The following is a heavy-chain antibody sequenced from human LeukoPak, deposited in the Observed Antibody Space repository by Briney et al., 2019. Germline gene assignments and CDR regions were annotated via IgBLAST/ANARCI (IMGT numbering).Heavy chain of an antibody. CDR3: ARLFTFGYYYDSSAFDY. V-gene: IGHV3-7*01. CDR1: GFTFSSYW. J-gene: IGHJ4*02. Sequence: GGSLRLSCAASGFTFSSYWMSWVRQAPGKGLEWVANIKQDGSEKYYVDSVKGRFTISRDNAKNSLYLQMNSLRAEDTAVYYCARLFTFGYYYDSSAFDYWGQGTLVTVSS. D-gene: IGHD3-22*01. CDR2: IKQDGSEK.